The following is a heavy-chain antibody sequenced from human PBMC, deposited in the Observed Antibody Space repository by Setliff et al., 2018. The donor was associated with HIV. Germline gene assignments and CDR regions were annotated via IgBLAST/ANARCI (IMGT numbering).Heavy chain of an antibody. V-gene: IGHV7-4-1*02. D-gene: IGHD2-21*01. Sequence: ASVKVSCKTSGYTFTNYALNWVRQAPGQGPEWMGWINTNTGNPTYAQGFTGRFVFSLDTSVSTAYLQISSLKAEDNAIYYCARVSDTGVDPQTHRDYWGQGTPVTVSS. J-gene: IGHJ4*02. CDR3: ARVSDTGVDPQTHRDY. CDR2: INTNTGNP. CDR1: GYTFTNYA.